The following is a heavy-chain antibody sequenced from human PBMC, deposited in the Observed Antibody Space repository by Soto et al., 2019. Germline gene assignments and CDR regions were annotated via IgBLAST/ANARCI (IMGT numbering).Heavy chain of an antibody. Sequence: QVQLQESGPGLVKPSETLSLTCTVSGGSISSYYWSWIRQPPGKGLEWIGYIYYSGSTNYNPSLKSRVTISVXXSXNXXSLKLSSVTAADTAVYYCARAQWLSHYYYYYGMDVWGQGTTVTVSS. CDR2: IYYSGST. J-gene: IGHJ6*02. CDR3: ARAQWLSHYYYYYGMDV. CDR1: GGSISSYY. V-gene: IGHV4-59*01. D-gene: IGHD3-22*01.